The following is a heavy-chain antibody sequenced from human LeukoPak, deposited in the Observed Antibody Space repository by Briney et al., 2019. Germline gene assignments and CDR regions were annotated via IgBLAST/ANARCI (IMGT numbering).Heavy chain of an antibody. CDR1: GGSVSSGSYY. Sequence: SETLSLTCTVSGGSVSSGSYYWSWIRQPPGKGLEWIGYIYYSGSTNYNPSPKSRVTISVDTSKNQFSLKLSSVTAADTAVYYCARDRGSSSLSSFDIWGQGTMVTVSS. CDR2: IYYSGST. CDR3: ARDRGSSSLSSFDI. V-gene: IGHV4-61*01. J-gene: IGHJ3*02. D-gene: IGHD6-6*01.